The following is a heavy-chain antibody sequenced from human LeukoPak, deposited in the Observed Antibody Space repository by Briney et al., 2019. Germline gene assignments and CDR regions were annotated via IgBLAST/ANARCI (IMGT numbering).Heavy chain of an antibody. Sequence: SETLSLTCTVSGGSISSSSYYWGWIRQPPGKGLEWIGSIYYSGSTYYNPSHKSRVTISVDTSKNQFSLKLSSVTAADTAVYYCARSRRGDSSGYYYFDYWGQGTLVTVSS. CDR2: IYYSGST. D-gene: IGHD3-22*01. CDR3: ARSRRGDSSGYYYFDY. V-gene: IGHV4-39*01. CDR1: GGSISSSSYY. J-gene: IGHJ4*02.